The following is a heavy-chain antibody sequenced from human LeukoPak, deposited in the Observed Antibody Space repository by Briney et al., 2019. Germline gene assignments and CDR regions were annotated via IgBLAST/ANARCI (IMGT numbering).Heavy chain of an antibody. D-gene: IGHD3-16*02. CDR3: ARRGNDYVWGSYRGSLGF. V-gene: IGHV4-39*07. CDR2: IYYSGST. Sequence: SETLSLTCTVSGGSISSSSYYWGWIRQPPGKGLEWIGSIYYSGSTYYNPSLKSRVTMSVDTSKNQFSLKLSSVTAADTAVYYCARRGNDYVWGSYRGSLGFWGQGALVTVSS. CDR1: GGSISSSSYY. J-gene: IGHJ4*02.